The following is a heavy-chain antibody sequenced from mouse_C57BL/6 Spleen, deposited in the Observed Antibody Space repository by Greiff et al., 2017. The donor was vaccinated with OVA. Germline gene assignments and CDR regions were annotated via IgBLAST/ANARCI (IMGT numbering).Heavy chain of an antibody. J-gene: IGHJ2*01. CDR2: IYPRSGNT. D-gene: IGHD2-3*01. CDR3: ARREAHAPFYDG. CDR1: GYTFTSYG. Sequence: QVQLKQSGAELARPGASVKLSCKASGYTFTSYGISWVKQRTGQGLEWIGEIYPRSGNTYYNEKFKGKATLTADKSSSTAYLELSSLTSGDYAVYICARREAHAPFYDGWGKGTTLTVSS. V-gene: IGHV1-81*01.